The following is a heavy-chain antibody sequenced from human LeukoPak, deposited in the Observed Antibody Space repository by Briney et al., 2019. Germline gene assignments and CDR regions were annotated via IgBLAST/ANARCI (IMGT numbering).Heavy chain of an antibody. Sequence: PGGSLRLSCAASGFTFSSYSMNWVRQAPGKGLEWVSYISSSGSTIYYADSVKGRFTISRDNAKNSLYLQMNSLRAEDMALYYCAKETRSSSWSGYFDLWGRGTLVTVSS. D-gene: IGHD6-13*01. J-gene: IGHJ2*01. CDR2: ISSSGSTI. CDR1: GFTFSSYS. V-gene: IGHV3-48*04. CDR3: AKETRSSSWSGYFDL.